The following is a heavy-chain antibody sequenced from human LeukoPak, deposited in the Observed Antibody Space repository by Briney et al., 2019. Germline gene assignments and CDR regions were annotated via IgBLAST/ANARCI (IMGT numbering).Heavy chain of an antibody. CDR1: GGSISSGDYY. CDR3: ARLLRGYSYGYFDY. CDR2: IYYSGST. V-gene: IGHV4-30-4*01. D-gene: IGHD5-18*01. Sequence: PSETLSLTCTVSGGSISSGDYYWSWIRQPPGKGLEWIWYIYYSGSTYHNPSLKSRVTISVDTSKNQFSLKLSSVTAADTAVYYCARLLRGYSYGYFDYWGQGTLVTVSS. J-gene: IGHJ4*02.